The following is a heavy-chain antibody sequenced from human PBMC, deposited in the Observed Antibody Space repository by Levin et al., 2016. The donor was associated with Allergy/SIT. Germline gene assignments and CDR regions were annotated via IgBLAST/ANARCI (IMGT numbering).Heavy chain of an antibody. CDR3: ARDRPIPIMSPYSYDAEAFDI. D-gene: IGHD2-21*01. V-gene: IGHV4-59*13. CDR2: IYYTGHT. Sequence: PGKGLEWIGYIYYTGHTKSNPSLKSRVTMSVDTSRNQCSLKLRSVTAADTAVYYCARDRPIPIMSPYSYDAEAFDIWGRGTMVTVSS. J-gene: IGHJ3*02.